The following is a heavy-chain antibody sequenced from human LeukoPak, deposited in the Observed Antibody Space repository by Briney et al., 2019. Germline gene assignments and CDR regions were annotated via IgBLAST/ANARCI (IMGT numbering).Heavy chain of an antibody. CDR2: IKQDGSEK. CDR1: GFTFSSWW. Sequence: PGGSLRLSCAVSGFTFSSWWMTWVRQAPGKGLEWVANIKQDGSEKNYVDSVKGRFTISRDNAKNSLDLQMNRLRAEDTAVYYCAKTASPYYYYYMDVWGKGTTVTVSS. D-gene: IGHD5-24*01. V-gene: IGHV3-7*01. J-gene: IGHJ6*03. CDR3: AKTASPYYYYYMDV.